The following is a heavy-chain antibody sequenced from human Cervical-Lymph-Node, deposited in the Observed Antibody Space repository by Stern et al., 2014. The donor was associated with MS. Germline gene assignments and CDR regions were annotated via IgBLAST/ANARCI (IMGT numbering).Heavy chain of an antibody. J-gene: IGHJ4*02. V-gene: IGHV4-59*01. Sequence: VQLLESGPGLVKPSETLALTCTVSGGSISSYYCSWIRQPPGKGLEWIGRISYSGSTNYNPSLKSRVTISVDTSKNQFSLRLSSVTAADTAVYYCARDQMTTVTTSFNSYFDYWGQGTLVTVAS. CDR3: ARDQMTTVTTSFNSYFDY. D-gene: IGHD4-17*01. CDR1: GGSISSYY. CDR2: ISYSGST.